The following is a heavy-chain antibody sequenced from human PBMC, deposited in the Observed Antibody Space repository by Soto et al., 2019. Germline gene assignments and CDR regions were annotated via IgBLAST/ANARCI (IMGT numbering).Heavy chain of an antibody. CDR2: IIPILGIA. V-gene: IGHV1-69*08. J-gene: IGHJ4*02. D-gene: IGHD6-19*01. CDR3: AREAVAGTGY. CDR1: GGTFSSYT. Sequence: QVQLVQSGAEVKKPGSSVKVSCKASGGTFSSYTISWVRQAPGQGLDWMGRIIPILGIANYALKFQGRVTITADKSTGTAYMELSSLRSEDTAVYYCAREAVAGTGYWGQGTLVTVSS.